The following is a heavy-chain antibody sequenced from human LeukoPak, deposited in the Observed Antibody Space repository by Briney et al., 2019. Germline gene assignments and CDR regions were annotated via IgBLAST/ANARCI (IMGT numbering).Heavy chain of an antibody. V-gene: IGHV4-61*02. Sequence: SETLSLTCTVSGGSISSGSYYWSWIRQPAGNGLEWIGRIYTSGSTNYNPSLKSRVTISVDTSKNQFSLKLSSVTAADTAVYYCARSPPYSSYNWFDPWGQGTLVTVSS. J-gene: IGHJ5*02. CDR1: GGSISSGSYY. D-gene: IGHD6-19*01. CDR2: IYTSGST. CDR3: ARSPPYSSYNWFDP.